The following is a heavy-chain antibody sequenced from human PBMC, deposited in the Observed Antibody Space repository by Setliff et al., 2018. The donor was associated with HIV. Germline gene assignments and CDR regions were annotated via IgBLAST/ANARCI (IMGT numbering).Heavy chain of an antibody. D-gene: IGHD5-18*01. Sequence: SETLSLTCTVSGGSISSHYWNWIRQPPGKGLEWIGYIYNSGTTNYNPSLRSRVATSVDTSKNQFSLKLSSVTAVDTAVYFCARGGSAMVPSRNYWYFDLWGRGTLVTVSS. V-gene: IGHV4-59*11. CDR1: GGSISSHY. CDR3: ARGGSAMVPSRNYWYFDL. CDR2: IYNSGTT. J-gene: IGHJ2*01.